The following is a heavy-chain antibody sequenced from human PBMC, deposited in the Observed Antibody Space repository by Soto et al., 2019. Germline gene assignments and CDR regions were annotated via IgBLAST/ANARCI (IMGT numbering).Heavy chain of an antibody. J-gene: IGHJ4*02. CDR3: VKEGYTRSDWYGQFAY. Sequence: GGSLRLSCSASGFTFNSYAMHWVRQAPGKGLEFVSAISSYGADTYYADSVKGRFAISRDNSKNTLYLQMSSLRAEDTALYYCVKEGYTRSDWYGQFAYWGQGALVTVSS. CDR1: GFTFNSYA. CDR2: ISSYGADT. V-gene: IGHV3-64D*06. D-gene: IGHD6-19*01.